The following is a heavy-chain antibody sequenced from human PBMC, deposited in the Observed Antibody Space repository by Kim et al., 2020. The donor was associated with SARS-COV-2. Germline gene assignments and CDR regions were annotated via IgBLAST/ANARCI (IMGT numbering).Heavy chain of an antibody. CDR3: ASPSYSSGWYLVN. CDR1: GFTFSNYA. CDR2: ISATSDIT. J-gene: IGHJ4*02. D-gene: IGHD6-19*01. Sequence: GGSLRLSCAASGFTFSNYAMSWVRQAPGKGLEWVSAISATSDITYYADSVRGRFTISRDNSKNTLYLQVDSLRAEDTAVYYCASPSYSSGWYLVNWGQGTLLTVSS. V-gene: IGHV3-23*01.